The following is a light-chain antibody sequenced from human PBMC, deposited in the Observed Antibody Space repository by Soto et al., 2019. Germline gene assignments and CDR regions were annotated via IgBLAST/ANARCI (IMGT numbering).Light chain of an antibody. J-gene: IGLJ1*01. CDR2: EVS. CDR3: SSYSDTNIYV. V-gene: IGLV2-8*01. CDR1: SSDVGAYNF. Sequence: QSVLTQPASVSGSPGQSITISCTGTSSDVGAYNFVSWHQQHPGKAPKNIIYEVSRRPSGVPRRFSGSKSGNTASLTVSGLQAVDEADYYCSSYSDTNIYVFGTGTKVTVL.